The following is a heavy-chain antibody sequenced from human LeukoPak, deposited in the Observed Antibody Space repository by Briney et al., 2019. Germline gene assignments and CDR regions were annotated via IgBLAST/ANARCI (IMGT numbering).Heavy chain of an antibody. V-gene: IGHV4-34*01. CDR3: ARRVIAAPYYFDY. CDR1: GGSFSGYY. CDR2: IYYSGST. D-gene: IGHD6-6*01. Sequence: SETLSLTCAVYGGSFSGYYWSWIRQPPGKGLEWIGSIYYSGSTYYNPSLKSRVTISVDTSKNQFSLKLSSVTAADTAVYYCARRVIAAPYYFDYWGQGTLVTVSS. J-gene: IGHJ4*02.